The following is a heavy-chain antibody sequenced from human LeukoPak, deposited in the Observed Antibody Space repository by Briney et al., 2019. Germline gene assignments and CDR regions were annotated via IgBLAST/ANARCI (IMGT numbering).Heavy chain of an antibody. Sequence: GGSLRLSCAASGFTFIDYYMSWLRQAPGKGLEWVAYICDSGRTVYYADSVKGRFTISRGNAKNSVYLQMNKLRAEDTAVYYCARDRLGDYDHSGYYDKWGQGTLVTVSS. CDR3: ARDRLGDYDHSGYYDK. V-gene: IGHV3-11*01. D-gene: IGHD3-22*01. CDR2: ICDSGRTV. J-gene: IGHJ4*02. CDR1: GFTFIDYY.